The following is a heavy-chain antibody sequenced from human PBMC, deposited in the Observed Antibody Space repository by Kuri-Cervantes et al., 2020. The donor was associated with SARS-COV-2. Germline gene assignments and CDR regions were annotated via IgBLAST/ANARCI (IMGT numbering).Heavy chain of an antibody. V-gene: IGHV3-74*01. Sequence: GESLKISCAASGFTFSSYWMHWVRQAPGKGLVWVSRINSDGSSTSYADSVKGRFTISRDNAKNALYLQMNSLRAEDTAVYYCAAVGGYWGQGTLVTVSS. D-gene: IGHD2-2*01. J-gene: IGHJ4*02. CDR1: GFTFSSYW. CDR3: AAVGGY. CDR2: INSDGSST.